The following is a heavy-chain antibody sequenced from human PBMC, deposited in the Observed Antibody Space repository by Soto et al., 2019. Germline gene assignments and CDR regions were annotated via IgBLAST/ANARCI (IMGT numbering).Heavy chain of an antibody. D-gene: IGHD5-18*01. CDR2: IYSSGGT. J-gene: IGHJ5*02. CDR3: ARQYSYHFDP. V-gene: IGHV4-4*07. CDR1: GNCISGYH. Sequence: PSQTRSVTGTVAGNCISGYHWSWIRQPAGEGLQWIGRIYSSGGTNYSPSLKTRVSMSADTSKNQFSLKLSSVTAADTAVYYCARQYSYHFDPWGQATLVTGSS.